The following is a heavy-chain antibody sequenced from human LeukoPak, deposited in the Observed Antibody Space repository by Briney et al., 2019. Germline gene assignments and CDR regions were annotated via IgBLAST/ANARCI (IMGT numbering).Heavy chain of an antibody. D-gene: IGHD3-10*01. Sequence: GRSLRLSCAASGFNFGAYGMHWVRQAPGKGLEWLAVTSYDGGNTYYADSVRGRFTISRDNSKNTLYLQMNSLRAEDTALYYCAKDSSSGSSYYFHGMDVWGQGTTVTVSS. V-gene: IGHV3-30*18. CDR2: TSYDGGNT. J-gene: IGHJ6*02. CDR1: GFNFGAYG. CDR3: AKDSSSGSSYYFHGMDV.